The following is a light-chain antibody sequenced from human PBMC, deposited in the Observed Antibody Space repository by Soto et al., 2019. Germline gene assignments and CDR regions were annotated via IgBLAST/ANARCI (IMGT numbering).Light chain of an antibody. CDR1: SSDVGGYKY. Sequence: QSALTQPASVSGSPGQSITISCTGTSSDVGGYKYVAWYQQHPVKAPKLMIYDVSDRPSGVSNRFSGSKSCNTAALTISGLQGEDEAAYSCSSYTSSSTHVFGTGTKLTVL. CDR3: SSYTSSSTHV. J-gene: IGLJ1*01. CDR2: DVS. V-gene: IGLV2-14*01.